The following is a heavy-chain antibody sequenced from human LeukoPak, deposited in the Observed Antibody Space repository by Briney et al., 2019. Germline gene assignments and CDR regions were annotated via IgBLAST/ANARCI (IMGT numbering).Heavy chain of an antibody. Sequence: TLSPTWSVSGRSLSSLGYSWSWLRQPPGKGLEWIGYIYHSGSPKYNTTLKIRITISVDRSKTQFSLKMSSVTAADTAVYYCARVGSSPGLFDYWGQGTLVTVSS. D-gene: IGHD6-13*01. CDR2: IYHSGSP. CDR3: ARVGSSPGLFDY. CDR1: GRSLSSLGYS. J-gene: IGHJ4*02. V-gene: IGHV4-30-2*01.